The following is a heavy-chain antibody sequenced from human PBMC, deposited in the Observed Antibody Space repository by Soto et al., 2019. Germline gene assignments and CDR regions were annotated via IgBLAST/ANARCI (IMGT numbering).Heavy chain of an antibody. Sequence: ASVKVSCKASGYTFTSYCISWVRQAPGQGLEWMGWINPYNGNTNYAQKLQGRVTMTTDTSTSTAYMELRSLRSDDTVVYYCARDKGTDMPRTDDYWGQGTLVTVSS. CDR3: ARDKGTDMPRTDDY. D-gene: IGHD5-18*01. CDR2: INPYNGNT. J-gene: IGHJ4*02. V-gene: IGHV1-18*04. CDR1: GYTFTSYC.